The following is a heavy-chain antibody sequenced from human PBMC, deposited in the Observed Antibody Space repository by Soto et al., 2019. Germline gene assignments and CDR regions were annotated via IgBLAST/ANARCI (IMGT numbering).Heavy chain of an antibody. V-gene: IGHV3-21*01. J-gene: IGHJ4*02. CDR1: GFTFSSYS. CDR2: ISSSSSYI. Sequence: GGSLRLSCAASGFTFSSYSMNWVRQAPGKRLEWVSSISSSSSYIYYADSVKGRFTISRDNAKNSLYLQMNSLRAEDTAVYYCARGVDYYGSGSYPIDYWGQGTLVTVSS. CDR3: ARGVDYYGSGSYPIDY. D-gene: IGHD3-10*01.